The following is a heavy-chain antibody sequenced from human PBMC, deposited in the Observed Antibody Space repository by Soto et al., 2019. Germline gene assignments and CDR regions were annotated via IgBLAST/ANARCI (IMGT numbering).Heavy chain of an antibody. CDR2: LYSGGST. CDR1: GFNVSNNY. CDR3: AAAIYGDWSLDY. V-gene: IGHV3-53*04. J-gene: IGHJ4*02. Sequence: EVQLVESGGALVQPGGSLRLACAASGFNVSNNYMNWVRQVPGKGLQWVSLLYSGGSTYYAGSVTGRFTISRDNSKNTVYLQMSIRRPEDTAVYYCAAAIYGDWSLDYWGQGTLVTVSS. D-gene: IGHD4-17*01.